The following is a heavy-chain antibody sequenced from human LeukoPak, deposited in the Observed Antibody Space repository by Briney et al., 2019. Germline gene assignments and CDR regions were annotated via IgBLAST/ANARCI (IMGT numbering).Heavy chain of an antibody. Sequence: SETLSLTCTVSGGSISSHYWSWIRQPPGKGLEWIGEINHSGSTNYNPSLKSRVTISVDTSKNQFSLKLSSVTAADTAVYYCARGGIQLWSQGRYFQHWGQGTLVTVSS. CDR1: GGSISSHY. V-gene: IGHV4-34*01. CDR2: INHSGST. CDR3: ARGGIQLWSQGRYFQH. D-gene: IGHD5-18*01. J-gene: IGHJ1*01.